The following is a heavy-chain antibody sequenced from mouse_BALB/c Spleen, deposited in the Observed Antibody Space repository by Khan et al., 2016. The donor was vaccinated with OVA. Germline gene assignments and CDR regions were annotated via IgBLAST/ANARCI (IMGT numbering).Heavy chain of an antibody. V-gene: IGHV2-2*02. Sequence: QVQLQQSGPGLVQPSQSLSITCTVSVFSLNNFGVHWVRQSPGKGLEWLGAIWSGGSTDYNAAFKSRLSSSEDNTKRQVFFKMDSLKANDTARYCCARREYLLNWIAYWGQGTLVTDSA. CDR3: ARREYLLNWIAY. CDR1: VFSLNNFG. CDR2: IWSGGST. J-gene: IGHJ3*01.